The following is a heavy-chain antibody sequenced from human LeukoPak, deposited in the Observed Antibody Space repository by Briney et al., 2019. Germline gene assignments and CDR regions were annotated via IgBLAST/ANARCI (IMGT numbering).Heavy chain of an antibody. CDR3: AREVLGVTTINWFDP. J-gene: IGHJ5*02. Sequence: GGSLRLSRAASGFTFSSYSMNWVRQAPGKGLEWVSSISSSSSYIYYADSVKGRFTISRDNAKNSLYPQMNSLRAEDTAVYYCAREVLGVTTINWFDPWGQGTLVTVSS. CDR2: ISSSSSYI. CDR1: GFTFSSYS. V-gene: IGHV3-21*01. D-gene: IGHD4-11*01.